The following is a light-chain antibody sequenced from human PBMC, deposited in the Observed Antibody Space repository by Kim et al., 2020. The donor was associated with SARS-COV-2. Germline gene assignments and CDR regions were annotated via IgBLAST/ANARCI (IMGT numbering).Light chain of an antibody. J-gene: IGKJ1*01. V-gene: IGKV1-5*01. CDR2: EAS. Sequence: DIQMTQSPSTLSASVGDRVTITCRASQSINRWMAWYQHKPGKAPKLLIYEASNLESGVPSRFSGSGSGTEFTLTISGLQPDDFATYFCQQYHDYWTFAPGTKEDIK. CDR3: QQYHDYWT. CDR1: QSINRW.